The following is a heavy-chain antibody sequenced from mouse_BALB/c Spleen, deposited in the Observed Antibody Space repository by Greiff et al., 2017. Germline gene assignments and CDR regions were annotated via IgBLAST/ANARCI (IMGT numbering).Heavy chain of an antibody. V-gene: IGHV5-17*02. CDR1: GFTFSSFG. CDR2: ISSGSSTI. D-gene: IGHD1-1*01. CDR3: ARGSSNLYAMDY. J-gene: IGHJ4*01. Sequence: EVHLVESGGGLVQPGGSRKLSCAASGFTFSSFGMHWVRQAPEKGLEWVAYISSGSSTIYYADTVKGRFTISRDNPKNTLFLQMTSLRSEDTAMYYCARGSSNLYAMDYWGQGTSVTVSS.